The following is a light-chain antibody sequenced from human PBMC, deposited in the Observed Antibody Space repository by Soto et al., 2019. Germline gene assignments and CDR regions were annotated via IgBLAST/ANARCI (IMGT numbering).Light chain of an antibody. CDR2: GAS. CDR1: QSVSNN. CDR3: QQYNGWPT. J-gene: IGKJ1*01. Sequence: EIVLTQSPGTLSLSPGERATLSFMASQSVSNNYLAWYQQKPGQAPRLLIFGASTRAIGIPATFTGSGSGTDFTLTISRLQSEDFAVHYCQQYNGWPTFGQGTKVDIK. V-gene: IGKV3-15*01.